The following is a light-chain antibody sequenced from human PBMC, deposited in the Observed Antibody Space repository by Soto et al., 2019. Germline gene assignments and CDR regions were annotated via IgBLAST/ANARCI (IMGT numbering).Light chain of an antibody. V-gene: IGLV2-14*01. CDR1: SSDVGTYNY. Sequence: QSALTQPASVSGSPGQSITISCTGTSSDVGTYNYVSWYQQHPGKAPKLMIYEVSNRPSGVSNRFSGSKSGNTASLTISGLQAEDEADYYCSSYTSSTNYVFGAGTNLTVL. J-gene: IGLJ1*01. CDR3: SSYTSSTNYV. CDR2: EVS.